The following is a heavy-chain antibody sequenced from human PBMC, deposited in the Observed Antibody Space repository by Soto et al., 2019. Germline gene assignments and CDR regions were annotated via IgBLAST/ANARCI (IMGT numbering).Heavy chain of an antibody. V-gene: IGHV3-74*01. D-gene: IGHD2-15*01. CDR3: VRTSLVVAAATREDY. CDR1: GFTFSSYW. Sequence: EVQLVESGGGLVQPGESLRLSCAASGFTFSSYWMHWVRQAPGKGLVWVSRINSDGSSTSYAGSVKGRFTISRDNAKNTLYLQMNRLRAEDTAVYYGVRTSLVVAAATREDYWGQGTLVTVSS. CDR2: INSDGSST. J-gene: IGHJ4*02.